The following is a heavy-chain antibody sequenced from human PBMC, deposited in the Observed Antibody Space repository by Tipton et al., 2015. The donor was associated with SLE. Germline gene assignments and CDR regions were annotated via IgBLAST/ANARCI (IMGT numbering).Heavy chain of an antibody. CDR1: GGSISSSSYY. CDR3: ATFFGHSSASPDALDI. J-gene: IGHJ3*02. V-gene: IGHV4-39*07. CDR2: IYTSGRT. Sequence: TLSLTCTVSGGSISSSSYYWDWIRQPPGKGLEWIGRIYTSGRTNYNPSLKSRVTLSLDRSKNQFSLTLSSVTAADTAVYYCATFFGHSSASPDALDIWGQGTMVTVSS. D-gene: IGHD6-6*01.